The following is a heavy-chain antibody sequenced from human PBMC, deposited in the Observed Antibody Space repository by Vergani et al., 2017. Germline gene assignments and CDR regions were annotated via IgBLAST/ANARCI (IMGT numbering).Heavy chain of an antibody. Sequence: QLQLQESGPGLVKPSETLSLTCTVSGGSISSSSYYWSWIRQPAGKGLEWIGRIYTSGSTNYNLSLKSRVTISVDTSKNQFSLKLSSVTAADTAVYYCARASFSGSYETMYAFDIWGQGTMVTVSS. D-gene: IGHD1-26*01. J-gene: IGHJ3*02. CDR3: ARASFSGSYETMYAFDI. CDR1: GGSISSSSYY. CDR2: IYTSGST. V-gene: IGHV4-61*02.